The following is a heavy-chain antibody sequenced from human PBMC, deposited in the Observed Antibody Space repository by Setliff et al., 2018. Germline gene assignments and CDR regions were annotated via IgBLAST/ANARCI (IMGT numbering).Heavy chain of an antibody. CDR1: GLAFSIYG. Sequence: PGGSLRLSCAASGLAFSIYGIYWFRHTPGKGLEWVAYIRYDGTTKYYADSVKGRFTTSRDNSQNTLYLQMDSLRPEDTAVYYCAKVKKQLIRGSGLDLWG. J-gene: IGHJ6*01. CDR2: IRYDGTTK. D-gene: IGHD3-10*01. V-gene: IGHV3-30*02. CDR3: AKVKKQLIRGSGLDL.